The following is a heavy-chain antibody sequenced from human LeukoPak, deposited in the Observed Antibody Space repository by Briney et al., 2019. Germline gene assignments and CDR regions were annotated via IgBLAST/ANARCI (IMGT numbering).Heavy chain of an antibody. D-gene: IGHD1-26*01. Sequence: ASVKVSCKASGYTFTSYYMHWVRQAPGQGLEWMGGFDPEDGETIYAQKFQGRVTMTEDTSTDTAYMELSSLRSEDTAVYYCATVIGSSPTLSFDYWGQGTLVTVSS. J-gene: IGHJ4*02. V-gene: IGHV1-24*01. CDR3: ATVIGSSPTLSFDY. CDR1: GYTFTSYY. CDR2: FDPEDGET.